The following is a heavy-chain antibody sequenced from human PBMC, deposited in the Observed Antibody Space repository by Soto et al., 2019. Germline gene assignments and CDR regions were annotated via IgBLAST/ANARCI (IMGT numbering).Heavy chain of an antibody. V-gene: IGHV3-7*01. Sequence: GGSLRLSCAASGFTFSSYWMSWVRQAPGKGLEWVANIKQDGSEEYYVDSVKGRFTISRDNAKNSLYLQMNSLRAEDTAVYYCARDLSYSGYDNKAGYWGQGTLVTVSS. D-gene: IGHD5-12*01. CDR2: IKQDGSEE. CDR3: ARDLSYSGYDNKAGY. J-gene: IGHJ4*02. CDR1: GFTFSSYW.